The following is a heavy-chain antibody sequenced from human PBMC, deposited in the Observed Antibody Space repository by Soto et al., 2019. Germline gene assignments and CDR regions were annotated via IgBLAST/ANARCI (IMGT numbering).Heavy chain of an antibody. CDR3: ARDGPTWTTKAFDI. CDR2: ISSSSSTI. Sequence: GGSLRLSCAASGFTFSSYSMNWVRQAPGKGLEWVSYISSSSSTIYYADSVKGRFTISRDNAKNSLYLQMNSLRAEDTAVYYCARDGPTWTTKAFDIWGQGTMVTVSS. D-gene: IGHD1-26*01. V-gene: IGHV3-48*01. CDR1: GFTFSSYS. J-gene: IGHJ3*02.